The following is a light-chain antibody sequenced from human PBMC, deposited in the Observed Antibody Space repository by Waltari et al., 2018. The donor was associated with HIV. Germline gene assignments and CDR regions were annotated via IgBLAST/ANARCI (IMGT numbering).Light chain of an antibody. CDR3: QQYSNWLLT. J-gene: IGKJ3*01. V-gene: IGKV3-15*01. CDR2: DAA. CDR1: QSISNS. Sequence: VLTQSPGTLSLSPGERVTLSCGASQSISNSLAWYQQKPGQAPRLLIYDAASRATGIPARFSGSGSGTEFTLTISSLQSEDFAVYFCQQYSNWLLTFGPGTKVDI.